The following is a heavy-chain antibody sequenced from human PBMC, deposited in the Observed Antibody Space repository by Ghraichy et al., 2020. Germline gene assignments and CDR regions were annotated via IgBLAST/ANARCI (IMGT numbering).Heavy chain of an antibody. CDR2: ISSKSNYI. V-gene: IGHV3-21*01. CDR1: GFSFSSYS. Sequence: GGSLRLSCAASGFSFSSYSMHWVRQAPGKGLEWVSCISSKSNYIYYADSVKGRFTISRDNAKNSLYLQMNSLTAEDSAVYYCARERLYYYDGSGHYYFDCWGQGTLVTVSS. J-gene: IGHJ4*02. D-gene: IGHD3-22*01. CDR3: ARERLYYYDGSGHYYFDC.